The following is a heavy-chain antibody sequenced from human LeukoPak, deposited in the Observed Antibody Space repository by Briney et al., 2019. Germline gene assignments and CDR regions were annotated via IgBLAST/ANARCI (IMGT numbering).Heavy chain of an antibody. CDR3: ARASGDYFDY. Sequence: ASVKVSCKASGYTFTNYALNWVRQAPGQGLEWMGIINPSGGSTSYAQKFQGRVTMTRDTSTSTVYMELSSLRSEDTAVYYCARASGDYFDYWGQGTLVTVSS. J-gene: IGHJ4*02. D-gene: IGHD2-21*01. CDR2: INPSGGST. CDR1: GYTFTNYA. V-gene: IGHV1-46*01.